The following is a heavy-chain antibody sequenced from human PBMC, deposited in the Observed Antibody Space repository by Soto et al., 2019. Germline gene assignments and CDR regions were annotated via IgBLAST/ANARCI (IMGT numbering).Heavy chain of an antibody. CDR3: ARDGGRHSGGIDY. J-gene: IGHJ4*02. Sequence: QVQLVQSGAEVKKPGSSVKVSCKASGGTFSSYSINWVRQAPGQGLEWMGEIIPIFGTANYAQKFQGRVTITADESTSTAYMALSSLRSEDTAVYYCARDGGRHSGGIDYRGQGTLVTVSS. CDR2: IIPIFGTA. D-gene: IGHD1-26*01. CDR1: GGTFSSYS. V-gene: IGHV1-69*01.